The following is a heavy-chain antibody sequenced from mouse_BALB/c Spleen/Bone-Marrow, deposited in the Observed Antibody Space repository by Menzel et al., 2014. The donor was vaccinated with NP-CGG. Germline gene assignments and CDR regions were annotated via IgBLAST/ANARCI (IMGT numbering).Heavy chain of an antibody. D-gene: IGHD2-3*01. CDR2: IDPSYGGT. CDR1: GYSFTDYN. V-gene: IGHV1-39*01. J-gene: IGHJ3*01. Sequence: EVQLQQSGPALEKPGASVQMSCKASGYSFTDYNMNWVKQSNGKSLEWIGSIDPSYGGTTYNQKFKGKATLTVDKSSSTVYMQLKSLTSEGSAGYFCARGHDGYRTWFAYWGQGTLVTVSA. CDR3: ARGHDGYRTWFAY.